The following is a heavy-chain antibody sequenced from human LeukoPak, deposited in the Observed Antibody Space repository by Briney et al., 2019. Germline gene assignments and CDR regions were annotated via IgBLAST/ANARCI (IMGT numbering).Heavy chain of an antibody. CDR1: GYTFTSNY. J-gene: IGHJ4*02. V-gene: IGHV1-46*01. CDR3: YCSSTSGALYYFDY. Sequence: GASVKDSCKAIGYTFTSNYMHWVRPAPGQGREWMGLISPSGGSTSYAQKFQGRVSMTRNTSISTAYMELSSLRSEDTAVYYCYCSSTSGALYYFDYWGQGTLVTVSS. CDR2: ISPSGGST. D-gene: IGHD2-2*01.